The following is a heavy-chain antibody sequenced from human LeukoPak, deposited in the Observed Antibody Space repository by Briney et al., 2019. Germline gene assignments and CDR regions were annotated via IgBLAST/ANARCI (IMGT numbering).Heavy chain of an antibody. CDR1: GGPFSGYY. CDR3: ARGYGYSSITIDY. CDR2: INHSGST. V-gene: IGHV4-34*01. D-gene: IGHD6-13*01. J-gene: IGHJ4*02. Sequence: SETLSLTCAVYGGPFSGYYWSWIRQPPGKGLEWIGEINHSGSTNYNPPLKSRVTISVDTSKNQFSLKLSSVTAADTAVYYCARGYGYSSITIDYWGQGTLVTVSS.